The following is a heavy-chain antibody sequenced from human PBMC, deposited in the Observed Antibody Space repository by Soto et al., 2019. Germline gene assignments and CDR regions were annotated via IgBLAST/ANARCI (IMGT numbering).Heavy chain of an antibody. CDR3: AKDLGYCSSTSCPFDY. J-gene: IGHJ4*02. CDR2: LSGSGGST. CDR1: GFTFSSYA. D-gene: IGHD2-2*01. V-gene: IGHV3-23*01. Sequence: EVQLLESGGGLVQPGGSLRLSCAASGFTFSSYAMSWVRQAPGKGLEWVSALSGSGGSTYYADSVKGRFTISRDNSKNTLYMKMNSLRAEDTAVYYCAKDLGYCSSTSCPFDYWGQGTLVTVSS.